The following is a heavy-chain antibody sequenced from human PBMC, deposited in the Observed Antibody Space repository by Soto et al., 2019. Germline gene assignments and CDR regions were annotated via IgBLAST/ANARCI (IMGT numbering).Heavy chain of an antibody. CDR2: IYYSGST. V-gene: IGHV4-31*03. J-gene: IGHJ6*02. CDR3: ARGKGYYYDSSGYYPGAYYYGMDV. Sequence: SETLSLTSTVSGGSISIGGYYWSWISQHPGKGLEWIGYIYYSGSTYYNPSLKSRVTISVDTSKNQFSLKLSSVTAADTAVYYCARGKGYYYDSSGYYPGAYYYGMDVWGQGTTVTVSS. D-gene: IGHD3-22*01. CDR1: GGSISIGGYY.